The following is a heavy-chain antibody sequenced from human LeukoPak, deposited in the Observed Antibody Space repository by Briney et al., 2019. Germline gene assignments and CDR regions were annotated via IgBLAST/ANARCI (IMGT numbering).Heavy chain of an antibody. J-gene: IGHJ6*03. V-gene: IGHV3-64*01. CDR2: ISSNGGST. CDR1: GFTFSSYA. Sequence: GGSLRLSCAASGFTFSSYAMHWVRQAPGKGLEYVSAISSNGGSTYYANSVKGRFTISRDNSKNTLYLQMGSLRAEDMAVYYCARDQGRSGWYTYYYMDVGGKGTTVTVSS. D-gene: IGHD6-19*01. CDR3: ARDQGRSGWYTYYYMDV.